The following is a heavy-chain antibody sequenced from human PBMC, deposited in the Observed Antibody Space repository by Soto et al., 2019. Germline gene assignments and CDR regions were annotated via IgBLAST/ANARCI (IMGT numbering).Heavy chain of an antibody. CDR1: GFTFSDYY. D-gene: IGHD6-19*01. J-gene: IGHJ3*02. CDR3: ARDSSGWFAAFDI. V-gene: IGHV3-11*06. CDR2: ISSSSSYT. Sequence: GGSLRLSCAASGFTFSDYYMSWIRQAPGKGLEWVSYISSSSSYTNYADSVKGRFTISRDNAKNSLYLQMNSLRAEDTAVYYCARDSSGWFAAFDIWGQGTMVTVSS.